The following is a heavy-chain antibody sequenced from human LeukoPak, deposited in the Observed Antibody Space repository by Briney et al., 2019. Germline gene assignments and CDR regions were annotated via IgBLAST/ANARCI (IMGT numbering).Heavy chain of an antibody. D-gene: IGHD2-21*01. V-gene: IGHV3-48*03. Sequence: GGSLRLSCAASGFTFRSYELNWVRQAPGKGLEWVSYISDVGTTQHYADSVKGRFIISRDNAKNSLYLQMNSLTTEDTAVYYCGRDRWRVIVYDDVLDIGGRGKMFIVS. CDR1: GFTFRSYE. CDR3: GRDRWRVIVYDDVLDI. J-gene: IGHJ3*02. CDR2: ISDVGTTQ.